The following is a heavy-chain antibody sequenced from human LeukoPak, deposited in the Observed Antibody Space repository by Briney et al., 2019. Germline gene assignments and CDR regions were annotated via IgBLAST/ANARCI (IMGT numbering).Heavy chain of an antibody. CDR2: ISAYNGNT. D-gene: IGHD2-15*01. J-gene: IGHJ6*03. V-gene: IGHV1-18*01. CDR1: GYTFTSYG. Sequence: ASVKVSCKASGYTFTSYGISWVRQAPGQGLEWMGWISAYNGNTNYAQKLQGRVTMTTDTSTSTAYMELRSLRSDDTAVYYCARNIGYCSGGSCFYYYYYYMDVWGKGTTVTISS. CDR3: ARNIGYCSGGSCFYYYYYYMDV.